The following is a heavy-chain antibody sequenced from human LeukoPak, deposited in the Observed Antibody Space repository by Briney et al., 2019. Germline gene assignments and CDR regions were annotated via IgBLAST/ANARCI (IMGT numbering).Heavy chain of an antibody. CDR1: GFTFSSYW. Sequence: PGGSLRLSCAASGFTFSSYWMHWVRQAPGKGLEWVSSISSSSSYIYYADSVKGRFTISRDNAKNSLYLQMNSLRAEDTAVYYCATSPRYYYYMDVWGKGTTVTVSS. CDR3: ATSPRYYYYMDV. V-gene: IGHV3-21*01. CDR2: ISSSSSYI. J-gene: IGHJ6*03.